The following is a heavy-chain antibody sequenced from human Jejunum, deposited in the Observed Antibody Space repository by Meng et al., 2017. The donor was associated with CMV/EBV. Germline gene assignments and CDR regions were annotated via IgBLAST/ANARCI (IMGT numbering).Heavy chain of an antibody. V-gene: IGHV1-18*01. CDR2: ISAYSGNT. CDR3: ATSWDYGDLDY. CDR1: GYTFSSFG. J-gene: IGHJ4*02. D-gene: IGHD2-2*01. Sequence: SCKASGYTFSSFGLTWVRQAPGQGLEWVGWISAYSGNTHYAQNFHGRVTLTTDSSTNTVYMELKSLRSDDSALYYCATSWDYGDLDYWGQGTLVTVSS.